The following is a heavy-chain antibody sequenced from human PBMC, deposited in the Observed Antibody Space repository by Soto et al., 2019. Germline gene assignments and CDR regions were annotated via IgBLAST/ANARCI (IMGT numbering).Heavy chain of an antibody. CDR1: GFTFSSYA. D-gene: IGHD5-12*01. CDR2: ISGSGGST. V-gene: IGHV3-23*01. CDR3: AKDRGYSGYDLDDAFDI. J-gene: IGHJ3*02. Sequence: GGSLRLSCAASGFTFSSYAMSWVRQAPGKGLEWVSAISGSGGSTYYADSVKGRFTISRDNSKNTLYLQMNSLRAEDTAVYYCAKDRGYSGYDLDDAFDIWGQGTMVTVSS.